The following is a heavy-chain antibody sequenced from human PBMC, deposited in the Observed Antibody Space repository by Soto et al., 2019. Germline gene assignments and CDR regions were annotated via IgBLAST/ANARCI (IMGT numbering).Heavy chain of an antibody. V-gene: IGHV1-18*01. Sequence: ASVKVSCKASGYTFTSYGISWVRQAPGQGLEWMGWISAYNGNTNYAQKLQGRVTMTTDTSTSTAYMELRSLRSDDTAVYYCARRNEYYDFWSGYYFDPWGQGTLVTVSS. J-gene: IGHJ5*02. CDR3: ARRNEYYDFWSGYYFDP. CDR2: ISAYNGNT. CDR1: GYTFTSYG. D-gene: IGHD3-3*01.